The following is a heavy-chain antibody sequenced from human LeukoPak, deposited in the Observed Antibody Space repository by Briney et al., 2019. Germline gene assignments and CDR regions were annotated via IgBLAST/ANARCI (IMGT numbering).Heavy chain of an antibody. V-gene: IGHV3-43*01. D-gene: IGHD3-10*01. Sequence: PGGSLRLSCVASGFTFDDYTMHWVRHTPAKGLEWVSLISWDGSSTHFADSVKGRFTVSRDNSKNSLYLQMSSLRTEDTAFYYCAKESHGSGDIDYWGQGTLVTVSS. CDR2: ISWDGSST. CDR3: AKESHGSGDIDY. J-gene: IGHJ4*02. CDR1: GFTFDDYT.